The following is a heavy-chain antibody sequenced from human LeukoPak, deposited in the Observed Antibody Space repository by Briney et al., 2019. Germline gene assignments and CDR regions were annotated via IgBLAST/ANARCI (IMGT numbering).Heavy chain of an antibody. CDR1: GGSISSYY. CDR2: IYYSGSA. Sequence: PSETLSLTCTVSGGSISSYYWSWIRQPPGKGLEWVGYIYYSGSANYNPSLKCRVTISVDTSKFSLKLSSVTAADTAVYYCARHMRAFSYGPFDYWGQGTLVTVSS. D-gene: IGHD5-18*01. V-gene: IGHV4-59*08. CDR3: ARHMRAFSYGPFDY. J-gene: IGHJ4*02.